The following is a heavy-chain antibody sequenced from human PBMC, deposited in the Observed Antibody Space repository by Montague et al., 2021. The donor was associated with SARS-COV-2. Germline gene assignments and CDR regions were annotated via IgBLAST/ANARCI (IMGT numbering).Heavy chain of an antibody. J-gene: IGHJ6*02. CDR3: ARDLTYGSGRSYYYYGMDV. D-gene: IGHD3-10*01. Sequence: SLRLSCAASGFTVSSNYMSWVRQAPGKGLEWVSVIYSGGSTYYADSVKGRFTISRHNSKNTLYLQMNSLRAEDTAVYYCARDLTYGSGRSYYYYGMDVWGQGPWSPSP. V-gene: IGHV3-53*04. CDR1: GFTVSSNY. CDR2: IYSGGST.